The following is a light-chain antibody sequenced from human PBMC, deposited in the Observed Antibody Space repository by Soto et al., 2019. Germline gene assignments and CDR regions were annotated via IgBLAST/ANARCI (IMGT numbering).Light chain of an antibody. CDR1: SSDVGAYNY. V-gene: IGLV2-8*01. Sequence: QSALTQPPSASGSPGQSVTISCTGTSSDVGAYNYVSWYQQLPGKAPKLMIXEVNKRXSXXXXXXXGSKSGNTASLTVAGXXXXXXXXXXCSAYVGNNNLVFGGGTKLTVL. CDR2: EVN. J-gene: IGLJ2*01. CDR3: SAYVGNNNLV.